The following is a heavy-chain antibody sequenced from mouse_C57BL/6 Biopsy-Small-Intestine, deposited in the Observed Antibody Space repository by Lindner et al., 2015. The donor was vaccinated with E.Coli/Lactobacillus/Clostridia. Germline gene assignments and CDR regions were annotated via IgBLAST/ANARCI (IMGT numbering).Heavy chain of an antibody. J-gene: IGHJ4*01. D-gene: IGHD1-1*01. V-gene: IGHV1S61*01. CDR3: ARDSGYDPQNDY. CDR1: GYTFTSYG. Sequence: SVKVSCKASGYTFTSYGISWVRQAPGQGLEWMGWISGYNGNTNYAQNLQGRVTMTTDTSTNTAYMELKSLRSDDTAVYYCARDSGYDPQNDYWGQGTLVTVSS. CDR2: ISGYNGNT.